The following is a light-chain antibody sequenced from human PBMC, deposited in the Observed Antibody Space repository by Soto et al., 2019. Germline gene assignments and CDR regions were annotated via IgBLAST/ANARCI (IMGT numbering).Light chain of an antibody. Sequence: EIVLTQSPGTLSLSPGERATLSCRASQSVSSSQLAWYQHKPGQAPRLLIYDASRRATGIPDRFSGSGSGTDFTLTISRLAPEDFGVYFCQQYGSSPSWTFGQGTKVDI. CDR3: QQYGSSPSWT. J-gene: IGKJ1*01. CDR1: QSVSSSQ. CDR2: DAS. V-gene: IGKV3-20*01.